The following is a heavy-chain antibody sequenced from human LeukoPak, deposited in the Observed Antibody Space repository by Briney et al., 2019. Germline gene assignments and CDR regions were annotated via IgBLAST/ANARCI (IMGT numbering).Heavy chain of an antibody. CDR1: GYTFTGYY. V-gene: IGHV1-2*02. D-gene: IGHD5-12*01. Sequence: GASVKVSCKASGYTFTGYYMHWVRQAPGQGLEWMGWINPNSGGTNYAQKFQGRVTMTRDTSISTAYMELSRLRSDDTAVYYCARVRDGYNSASFDYWGQGTLVTVSS. J-gene: IGHJ4*02. CDR3: ARVRDGYNSASFDY. CDR2: INPNSGGT.